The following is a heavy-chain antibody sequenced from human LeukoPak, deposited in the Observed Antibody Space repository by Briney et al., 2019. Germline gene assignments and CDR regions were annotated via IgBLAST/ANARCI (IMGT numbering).Heavy chain of an antibody. D-gene: IGHD6-19*01. Sequence: GDSLRLSCAASGFTFTKYWMTWVRQAPGKGLEWVGNIKQDGSDKNYMDSVKGRFTISRDNSRNTLYLQMNSLRAEDTAVYYCAKDRASGSGSYSYRGFDHWGQGTLVTVSS. V-gene: IGHV3-7*03. CDR3: AKDRASGSGSYSYRGFDH. CDR1: GFTFTKYW. CDR2: IKQDGSDK. J-gene: IGHJ5*02.